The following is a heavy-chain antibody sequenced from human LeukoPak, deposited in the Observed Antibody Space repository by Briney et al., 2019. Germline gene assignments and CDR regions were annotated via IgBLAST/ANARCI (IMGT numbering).Heavy chain of an antibody. CDR2: IYYSGST. D-gene: IGHD2-21*01. V-gene: IGHV4-30-4*08. CDR3: ARAPRRYCGDDCPRSYAFDI. J-gene: IGHJ3*02. Sequence: SQTLSLTCTVSGGSISSGDYYWSWIRQPPGKGLEWIGYIYYSGSTYYNPSLKSRVTISVDTSKNQFSLKLSSVTAADTAVYYCARAPRRYCGDDCPRSYAFDIWGQGTMVTVSS. CDR1: GGSISSGDYY.